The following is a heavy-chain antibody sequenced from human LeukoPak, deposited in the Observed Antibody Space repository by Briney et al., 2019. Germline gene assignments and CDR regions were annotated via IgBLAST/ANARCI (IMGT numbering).Heavy chain of an antibody. CDR1: GFTFSSYW. CDR3: ARDLHDHFES. Sequence: GGSLRLSCAASGFTFSSYWMSWVRQARGKGLEWVANIKQDGSEEYYVDSVKGRFTVSRDNAKNSLYLQMNSLRVDDTAVYYCARDLHDHFESWGQGTLATVSS. CDR2: IKQDGSEE. J-gene: IGHJ4*02. V-gene: IGHV3-7*05.